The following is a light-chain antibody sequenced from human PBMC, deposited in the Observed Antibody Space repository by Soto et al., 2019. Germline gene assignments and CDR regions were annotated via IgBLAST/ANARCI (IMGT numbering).Light chain of an antibody. CDR2: DAS. Sequence: DIQLTQSPSFLSASVGDRVTITCRASQSISIWLAWYQQKPGKAPKLLIYDASSLESGVPSRFSGSGSGTEFTLTISSLQPDDFATYYCQQYNSYSWTFGHGTKVDIK. CDR1: QSISIW. J-gene: IGKJ1*01. V-gene: IGKV1-5*01. CDR3: QQYNSYSWT.